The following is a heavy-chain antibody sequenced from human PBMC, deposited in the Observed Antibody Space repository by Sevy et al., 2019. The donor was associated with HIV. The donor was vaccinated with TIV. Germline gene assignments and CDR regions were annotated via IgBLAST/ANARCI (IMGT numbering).Heavy chain of an antibody. CDR1: GFDVSNNY. CDR2: IYSSGTT. J-gene: IGHJ5*02. Sequence: GGCLRLSCAGSGFDVSNNYMSWVRQAPGKGLEWVSIIYSSGTTYYADSLKGRFTISRDKSKNTVYLQMSSLRADDTAFYHCARDYSRRPGWFDPWGQGTLVTVSS. D-gene: IGHD6-13*01. V-gene: IGHV3-53*01. CDR3: ARDYSRRPGWFDP.